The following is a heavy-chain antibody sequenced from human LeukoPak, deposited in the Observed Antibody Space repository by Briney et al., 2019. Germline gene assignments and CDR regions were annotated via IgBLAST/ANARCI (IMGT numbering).Heavy chain of an antibody. Sequence: PSETLSLTCAVYGGSFSGYYWSWIRQPPGKGLEWIGEINHSGSTNYNPSLKSRVTISVDTSKNQFSLKLSSVTAADTAVYYCARARGYSYSEYWGQGTLVTVSS. CDR3: ARARGYSYSEY. V-gene: IGHV4-34*01. J-gene: IGHJ4*02. CDR1: GGSFSGYY. D-gene: IGHD5-18*01. CDR2: INHSGST.